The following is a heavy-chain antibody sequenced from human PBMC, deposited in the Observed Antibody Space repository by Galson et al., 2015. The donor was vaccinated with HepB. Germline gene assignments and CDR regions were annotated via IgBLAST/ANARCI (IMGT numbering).Heavy chain of an antibody. V-gene: IGHV3-33*01. CDR1: GFTFSSYG. CDR2: IWYDGSNK. Sequence: SLRLSCAASGFTFSSYGMHWVRQAPGKGLEWVAVIWYDGSNKYYADSVKGRFTISRDNSKNTLYLQMNSLRAEDTAVYYCARDSVQLERRFDAFDIWGQGTMVTVSS. J-gene: IGHJ3*02. D-gene: IGHD1-1*01. CDR3: ARDSVQLERRFDAFDI.